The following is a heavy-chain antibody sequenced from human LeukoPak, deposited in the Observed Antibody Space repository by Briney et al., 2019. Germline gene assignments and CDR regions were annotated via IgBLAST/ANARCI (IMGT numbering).Heavy chain of an antibody. CDR3: ARGPFSYDSSGYRHFDY. CDR1: GGSITSYD. V-gene: IGHV4-59*01. CDR2: IYYSGST. Sequence: SETLSLTCIVSGGSITSYDWSWIRQPPGKGLEWTGYIYYSGSTNYNPSLKSRVTISVDTSKNQFSLKLSSVTAADTAVYYCARGPFSYDSSGYRHFDYWGQGTLVTVSS. D-gene: IGHD3-22*01. J-gene: IGHJ4*02.